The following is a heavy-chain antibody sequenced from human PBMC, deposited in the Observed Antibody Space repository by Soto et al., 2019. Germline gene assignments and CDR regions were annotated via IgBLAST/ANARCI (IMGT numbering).Heavy chain of an antibody. Sequence: EVQLVESEGGLVQPGGSLRLSCAASGFTFSSYWMHWVRQAPGKGLMWVSRINRDGSTTSYADSVKGRFTISRDNAKNTLYLQMNSLRAEDTAVYYCARDEDSSGWYYFDYWGQGTLVTVSS. CDR1: GFTFSSYW. CDR3: ARDEDSSGWYYFDY. CDR2: INRDGSTT. V-gene: IGHV3-74*01. J-gene: IGHJ4*02. D-gene: IGHD6-19*01.